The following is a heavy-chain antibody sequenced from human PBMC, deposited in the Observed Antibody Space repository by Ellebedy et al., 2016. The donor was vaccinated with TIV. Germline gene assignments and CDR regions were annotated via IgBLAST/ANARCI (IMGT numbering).Heavy chain of an antibody. Sequence: GGSLRLSCAASGFTFSSFAMHWVRLAPGKGLEWLSAISGGADNTYHADSVKGRFTITRDNSKNTLYLQMNRLRAEDTAVYYCAKGSSSGFNYDRVGFEYWGQGTLVTVSS. CDR2: ISGGADNT. J-gene: IGHJ4*02. CDR3: AKGSSSGFNYDRVGFEY. V-gene: IGHV3-23*01. CDR1: GFTFSSFA. D-gene: IGHD3-22*01.